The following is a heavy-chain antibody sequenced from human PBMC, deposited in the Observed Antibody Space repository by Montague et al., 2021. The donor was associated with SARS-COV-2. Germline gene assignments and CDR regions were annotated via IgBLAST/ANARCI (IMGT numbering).Heavy chain of an antibody. CDR3: VRLGEGVVTPPVLGLEPYYYYYYRDV. D-gene: IGHD3-16*01. CDR2: VNHSGGT. V-gene: IGHV4-34*01. Sequence: SETLSLTCAVYGGSLSGFSWNWVRQPPGKGLEWIGEVNHSGGTKYSAALKSRVTISVDSSKNQFSLKLTSVTAPDTAVYYCVRLGEGVVTPPVLGLEPYYYYYYRDVWGQGTTVSVS. CDR1: GGSLSGFS. J-gene: IGHJ6*02.